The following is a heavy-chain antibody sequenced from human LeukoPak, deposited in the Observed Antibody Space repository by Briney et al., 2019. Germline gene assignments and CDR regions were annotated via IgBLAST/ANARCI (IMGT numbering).Heavy chain of an antibody. CDR2: INPNSGGT. Sequence: ASVKVSCKASGYTFTSYGISWVRQAPGQGLEWMGWINPNSGGTNYAQKFQGRVTMTRDTSISTAYMELGRLRSDDTAVYYCARTQQLVLLEYFDYWGQGTLVTVSS. CDR3: ARTQQLVLLEYFDY. V-gene: IGHV1-2*02. CDR1: GYTFTSYG. D-gene: IGHD6-13*01. J-gene: IGHJ4*02.